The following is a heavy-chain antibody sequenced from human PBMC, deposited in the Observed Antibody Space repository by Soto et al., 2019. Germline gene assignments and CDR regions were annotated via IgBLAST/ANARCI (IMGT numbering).Heavy chain of an antibody. CDR1: GFTFNNYG. CDR2: ITESGTT. Sequence: PGGSLRLSCAVSGFTFNNYGMSWVRQAPGKGLEWVSAITESGTTYYAASVKGRFSISRDNSKNTVYLQMSSLRPDDTAIYYCAKCRPDGAGAEEYLGQGTQVTVSS. CDR3: AKCRPDGAGAEEY. J-gene: IGHJ4*02. V-gene: IGHV3-23*01. D-gene: IGHD6-13*01.